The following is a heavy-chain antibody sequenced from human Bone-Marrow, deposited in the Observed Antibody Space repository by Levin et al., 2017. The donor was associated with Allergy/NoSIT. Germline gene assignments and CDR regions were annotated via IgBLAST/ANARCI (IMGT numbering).Heavy chain of an antibody. CDR2: LLRLLLSL. V-gene: IGHV3-21*01. CDR1: GFTFSSYS. CDR3: ARDRYYDSSGYYYATDAFDS. D-gene: IGHD3-22*01. Sequence: SLRLSCAASGFTFSSYSMNWVRQAPGKGLEWFSFLLRLLLSLYSSSSVKGRFTISRDNAKNSLYLQMNSLRAEDTAVYYCARDRYYDSSGYYYATDAFDSWGQGTMVTVSS. J-gene: IGHJ3*02.